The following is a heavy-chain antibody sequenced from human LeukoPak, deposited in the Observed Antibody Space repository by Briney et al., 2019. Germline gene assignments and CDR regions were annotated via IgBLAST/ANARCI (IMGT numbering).Heavy chain of an antibody. V-gene: IGHV3-23*01. CDR1: ALTFGNYA. CDR2: LSGSGAST. CDR3: AKGSDRSGSYYLDY. J-gene: IGHJ4*02. Sequence: SGGSLRLSCAASALTFGNYAMNWVRQAPEKGLEWVSGLSGSGASTYYADSVKGRFTISRDNSKNTLYLQMNRLRAEDTAVYYCAKGSDRSGSYYLDYWGQGTLVTVSS. D-gene: IGHD3-10*01.